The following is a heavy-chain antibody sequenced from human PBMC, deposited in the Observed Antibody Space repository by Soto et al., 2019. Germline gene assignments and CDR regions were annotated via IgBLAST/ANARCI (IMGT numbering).Heavy chain of an antibody. D-gene: IGHD7-27*01. CDR1: GFTFSSYW. V-gene: IGHV3-74*01. Sequence: GGSLRLSCAASGFTFSSYWMHWVRQAPGKGLVWVSRINSDGSSTSYADSVKGRLTISRDNAKNTLYLQMNSLRAEDTAVYYCATGDHYYYGMDVWGQGTTVTVSS. CDR3: ATGDHYYYGMDV. CDR2: INSDGSST. J-gene: IGHJ6*02.